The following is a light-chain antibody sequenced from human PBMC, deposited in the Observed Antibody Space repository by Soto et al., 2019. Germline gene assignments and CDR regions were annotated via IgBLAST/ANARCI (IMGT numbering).Light chain of an antibody. J-gene: IGKJ5*01. Sequence: GLSLSLVTVSLAQGERATLSCRASQSVSGYLAWYQQKPGQAPRLLIYDVSNRATGIPARFSGSGSGTDFTLTISSLEPEDFAIYYCQQRNYWQVTFGQLTRLEI. CDR2: DVS. CDR1: QSVSGY. CDR3: QQRNYWQVT. V-gene: IGKV3-11*01.